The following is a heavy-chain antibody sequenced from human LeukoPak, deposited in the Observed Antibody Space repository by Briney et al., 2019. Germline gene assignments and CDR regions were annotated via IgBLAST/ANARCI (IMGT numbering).Heavy chain of an antibody. CDR2: ITGSGRST. Sequence: GGSLRLSCAASGFTFSNFDMSWVRQAPGKGLEWVSAITGSGRSTYYTDSVKGRFTISRDNSKNTLYLQMNSLRAEDTAVYYCARRAGAYSHPYDYWGQGTLVTVSS. CDR3: ARRAGAYSHPYDY. D-gene: IGHD4/OR15-4a*01. V-gene: IGHV3-23*01. J-gene: IGHJ4*02. CDR1: GFTFSNFD.